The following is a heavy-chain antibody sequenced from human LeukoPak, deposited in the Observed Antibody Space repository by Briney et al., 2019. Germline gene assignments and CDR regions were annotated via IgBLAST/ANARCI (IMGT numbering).Heavy chain of an antibody. Sequence: LECIGYIYYSGSTNYNPSLKSRVTISVATSKNQFPLKLSSLTAADTAVYYCARVYNYGYDYWGQGTLVTVSS. D-gene: IGHD5-18*01. CDR2: IYYSGST. V-gene: IGHV4-59*01. CDR3: ARVYNYGYDY. J-gene: IGHJ4*02.